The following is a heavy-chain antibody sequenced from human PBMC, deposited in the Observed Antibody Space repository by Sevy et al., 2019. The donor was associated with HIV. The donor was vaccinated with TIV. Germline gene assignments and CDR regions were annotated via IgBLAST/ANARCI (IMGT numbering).Heavy chain of an antibody. Sequence: ASVKVSCKASEYTFTNYGISWVRQAPGQGLEWMGWISGRNGDTNYAQKFQGRVTMTTDKSTSTVYMELRSLRSDDTAVYYCTRDSWTKDYYYYMDVWGKGTTVTVSS. CDR2: ISGRNGDT. D-gene: IGHD5-12*01. J-gene: IGHJ6*03. CDR1: EYTFTNYG. V-gene: IGHV1-18*01. CDR3: TRDSWTKDYYYYMDV.